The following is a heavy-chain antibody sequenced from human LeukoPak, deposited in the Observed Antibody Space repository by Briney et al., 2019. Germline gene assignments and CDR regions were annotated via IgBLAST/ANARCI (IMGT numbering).Heavy chain of an antibody. V-gene: IGHV1-8*01. CDR2: MNPNSGNT. CDR3: AREEPYDSTINWFDP. CDR1: GYTFTSYD. Sequence: ASVKVSCKASGYTFTSYDISWVRQATGQGLEWMGWMNPNSGNTGYAQKFQGRVTMTRNTSISTAYMELSSLRSEDTAVYYCAREEPYDSTINWFDPWGQGTLVTVSS. J-gene: IGHJ5*02. D-gene: IGHD3-22*01.